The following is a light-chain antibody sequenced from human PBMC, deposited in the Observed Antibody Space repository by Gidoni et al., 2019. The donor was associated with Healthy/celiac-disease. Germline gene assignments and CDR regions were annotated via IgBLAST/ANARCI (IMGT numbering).Light chain of an antibody. Sequence: QSALTQPASVSGSPGQSSTISCTGTSSDVGGYNYVSWYQHHPGKAHKLMIYDVRTRPSGVSNRFSGSKSGNPASLTISGLQAEDEADYYCSSYTSSNTLGVFGGGTKLTVL. CDR2: DVR. V-gene: IGLV2-14*03. CDR3: SSYTSSNTLGV. J-gene: IGLJ3*02. CDR1: SSDVGGYNY.